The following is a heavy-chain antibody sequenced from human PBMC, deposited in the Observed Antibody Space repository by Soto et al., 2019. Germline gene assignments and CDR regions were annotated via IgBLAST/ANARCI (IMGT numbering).Heavy chain of an antibody. CDR3: AIDSSSWYPSIFNWFDP. CDR1: GFTFSSYA. J-gene: IGHJ5*02. Sequence: PGGSLRLSCAASGFTFSSYAMSWVRQAPGKGLEWVSAISGSGGSTYYADSVKGRFTISRDNSKNTLYLQMNSLRAEDTAVYYCAIDSSSWYPSIFNWFDPWGQGTLVTVSS. D-gene: IGHD6-13*01. V-gene: IGHV3-23*01. CDR2: ISGSGGST.